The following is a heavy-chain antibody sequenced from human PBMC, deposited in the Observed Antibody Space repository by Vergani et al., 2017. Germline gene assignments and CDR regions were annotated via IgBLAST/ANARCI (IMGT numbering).Heavy chain of an antibody. J-gene: IGHJ4*02. CDR1: GYTFSNSY. V-gene: IGHV1-46*03. D-gene: IGHD3-9*01. Sequence: QVQVVQSGAEVKKSGASVKVSCKTSGYTFSNSYMHWVRQAPGQGLEWMGIINPSGCHTNHAQKFQGRVTMTRDTSTSTVYMELSSLRSEDTAIYYCARGDYGILTGYRYWGQGTLVTVSA. CDR2: INPSGCHT. CDR3: ARGDYGILTGYRY.